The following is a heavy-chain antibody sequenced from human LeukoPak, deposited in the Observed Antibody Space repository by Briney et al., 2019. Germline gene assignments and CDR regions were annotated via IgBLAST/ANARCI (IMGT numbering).Heavy chain of an antibody. D-gene: IGHD5-24*01. Sequence: GGSLRLSCTASGLTFSTNPMHWVRQAPGKGLEWVAVISYDGNAKYYADSVKGRFTISRDNSKNTLYLQMNSLRPEDTAVYYCARSPSDGYNYLDYWGQGTLVTVSA. CDR2: ISYDGNAK. CDR1: GLTFSTNP. CDR3: ARSPSDGYNYLDY. J-gene: IGHJ4*02. V-gene: IGHV3-30*04.